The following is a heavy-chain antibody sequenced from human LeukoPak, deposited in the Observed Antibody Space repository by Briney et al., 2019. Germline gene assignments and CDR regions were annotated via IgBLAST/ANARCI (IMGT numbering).Heavy chain of an antibody. J-gene: IGHJ4*02. CDR3: ARGRRCSGGSCYKPFDY. CDR2: IYYSEST. D-gene: IGHD2-15*01. Sequence: SETLSLTCTVSGGSISSYYWSWIRQSPGKGLEWIGYIYYSESTYYKPSLKSRVTISVDTSKNQFSLKLSSVTAADTAVYYCARGRRCSGGSCYKPFDYWGQGTLVTVSS. CDR1: GGSISSYY. V-gene: IGHV4-59*12.